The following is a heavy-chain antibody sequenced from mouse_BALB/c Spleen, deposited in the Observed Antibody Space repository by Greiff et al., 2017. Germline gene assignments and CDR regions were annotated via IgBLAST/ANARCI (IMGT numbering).Heavy chain of an antibody. CDR2: ISSGGST. Sequence: EVKLMESGGGLVKPGGSLKLSCAASGFTFSSYALSWVRQTPEKRLEWVASISSGGSTYYPDSVKGRFTISRDNARNILYLQMSSLRSEDTAMYYCARGGDYYGSSWDYYAMDYWGQGTSVTVSS. CDR3: ARGGDYYGSSWDYYAMDY. J-gene: IGHJ4*01. V-gene: IGHV5-6-5*01. CDR1: GFTFSSYA. D-gene: IGHD1-1*01.